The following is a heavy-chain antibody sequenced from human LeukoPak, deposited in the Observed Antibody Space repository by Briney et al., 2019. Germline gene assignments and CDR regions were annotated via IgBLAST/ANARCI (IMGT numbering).Heavy chain of an antibody. CDR2: ISGSGGST. J-gene: IGHJ4*02. D-gene: IGHD3-10*01. Sequence: GGTLRLSCAASGFSFSSYGMSWVRQAPGKGLEWVSVISGSGGSTHYADSVKGRFTISRDNSKNTLYLQMNTLRAEDTAKYYCARLYYYNSGRSYPSIYFNYWGQGTLVTVSS. V-gene: IGHV3-23*01. CDR1: GFSFSSYG. CDR3: ARLYYYNSGRSYPSIYFNY.